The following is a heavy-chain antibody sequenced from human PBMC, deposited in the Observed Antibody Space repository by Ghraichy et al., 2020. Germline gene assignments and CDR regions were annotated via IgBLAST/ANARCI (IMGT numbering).Heavy chain of an antibody. CDR3: ARDHYYDSSEAGRPQT. CDR2: IWYDGSNK. Sequence: GGSLRLSCAASGFTFSSYGMHWVRQAPGKGLEWVAVIWYDGSNKYYADSVKGQFTISRDNSKNTLYLQMNSLRAEDTAVYYCARDHYYDSSEAGRPQTWGQGTLVTVSS. CDR1: GFTFSSYG. V-gene: IGHV3-33*08. D-gene: IGHD3-22*01. J-gene: IGHJ5*02.